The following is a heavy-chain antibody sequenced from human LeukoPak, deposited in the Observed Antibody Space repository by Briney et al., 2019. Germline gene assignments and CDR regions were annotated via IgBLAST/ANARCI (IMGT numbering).Heavy chain of an antibody. D-gene: IGHD5-18*01. V-gene: IGHV4-59*01. CDR2: IYYRGST. CDR3: AAVWLGYRWFDP. CDR1: GASISTYY. Sequence: SETLSLTCTISGASISTYYWSWIRQPPGKGLEWIGYIYYRGSTNYNPSLKSRVTISVDTSKNQFSLKLSSVTAADTAVYYCAAVWLGYRWFDPWGQGTLVTVSS. J-gene: IGHJ5*02.